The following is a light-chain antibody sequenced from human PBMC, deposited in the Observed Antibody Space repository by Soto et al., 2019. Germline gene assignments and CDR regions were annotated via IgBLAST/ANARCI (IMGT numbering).Light chain of an antibody. Sequence: QSVLTQPPSVSAAPGQKVTISCSGSSSNIGNNYVSWYQQLPGTAPKLLIYEVTKRPSGVPDRFSGSKSGNTASLTVSGLQAEDEADYYCSSYAGFNNFYVFGTGTKVTVL. CDR2: EVT. J-gene: IGLJ1*01. CDR1: SSNIGNNY. CDR3: SSYAGFNNFYV. V-gene: IGLV2-8*01.